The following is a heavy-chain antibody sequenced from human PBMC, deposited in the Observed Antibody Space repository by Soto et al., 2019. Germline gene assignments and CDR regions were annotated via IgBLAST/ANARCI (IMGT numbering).Heavy chain of an antibody. CDR3: ARGGDYSIY. Sequence: QVQLVQSGTEVKKPGASLKVSCKTSGYTFINYGITWVRQAPGRGLGWVGWISAYNGITNYAQKLQGRVTMTTDTTTSTAYMELSSLRSDDTAVYYCARGGDYSIYWGQGTLVTVSS. J-gene: IGHJ4*02. D-gene: IGHD4-17*01. V-gene: IGHV1-18*01. CDR1: GYTFINYG. CDR2: ISAYNGIT.